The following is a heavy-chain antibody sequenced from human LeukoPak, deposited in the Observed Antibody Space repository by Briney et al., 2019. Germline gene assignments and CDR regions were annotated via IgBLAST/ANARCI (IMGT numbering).Heavy chain of an antibody. CDR3: AGQGSGFHNAPAGDFDF. Sequence: SETLCLTCTVSGYSISSGYYWTWIRQPPGKGLEWIGSIYHSGGTYYNPSLKSRVTISVDTSKNQFSLRLSSVPAPYTAVNYFAGQGSGFHNAPAGDFDFWGQGTLVTVSS. V-gene: IGHV4-38-2*02. CDR2: IYHSGGT. J-gene: IGHJ4*02. D-gene: IGHD3-10*01. CDR1: GYSISSGYY.